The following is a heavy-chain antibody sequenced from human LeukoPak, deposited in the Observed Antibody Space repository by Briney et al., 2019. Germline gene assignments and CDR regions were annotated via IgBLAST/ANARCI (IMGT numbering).Heavy chain of an antibody. CDR3: ARLQYSYGGTFDY. CDR2: IYHSGST. Sequence: PSETLSLTCTVSGGSISSGGYYWSWIRQPPGKGLEWIGYIYHSGSTYYNPSLKSRVTISVDRSKNQFSLKLSSVTAADTAVYYCARLQYSYGGTFDYWGQGTLVTVSS. CDR1: GGSISSGGYY. D-gene: IGHD5-18*01. V-gene: IGHV4-30-2*01. J-gene: IGHJ4*02.